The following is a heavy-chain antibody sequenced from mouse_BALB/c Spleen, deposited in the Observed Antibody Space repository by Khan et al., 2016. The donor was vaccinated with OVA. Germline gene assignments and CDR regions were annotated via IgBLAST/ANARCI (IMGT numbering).Heavy chain of an antibody. Sequence: VKLLESGAVLARPGASVNMSCKASGYTFTSYTIHWIKQRPGQGLEWIGYINPSSGYTNYNQKFKDKATLTADKSSTTAYMQRSSLTSDDSAVYYCARDGAYYRNDGWFAYWGQGTLVTVSA. D-gene: IGHD2-14*01. CDR2: INPSSGYT. CDR3: ARDGAYYRNDGWFAY. V-gene: IGHV1-4*01. J-gene: IGHJ3*01. CDR1: GYTFTSYT.